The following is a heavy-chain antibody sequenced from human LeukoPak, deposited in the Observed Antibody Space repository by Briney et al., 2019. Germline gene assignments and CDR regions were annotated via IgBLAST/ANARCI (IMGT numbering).Heavy chain of an antibody. CDR3: ARDLSYYYSQN. V-gene: IGHV3-30*14. CDR2: ISYDGSNK. CDR1: GFTFSSYA. Sequence: GGSLRLSCAASGFTFSSYAMHWVRQAPGKGLEWVAVISYDGSNKYYADSVKGRFTISRDTSMNTLYLQMNSLRAEDTAVYYCARDLSYYYSQNWGQGTLVTVSS. J-gene: IGHJ4*02. D-gene: IGHD3-16*01.